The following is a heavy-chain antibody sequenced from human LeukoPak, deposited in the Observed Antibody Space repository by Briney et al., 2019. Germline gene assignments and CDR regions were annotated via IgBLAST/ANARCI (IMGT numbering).Heavy chain of an antibody. J-gene: IGHJ4*02. CDR1: GGSISSYY. V-gene: IGHV4-59*01. Sequence: PSETLSLTCTVSGGSISSYYWSWIRQPPGKGLEWIGYIYYSGSTNYNPSLKSRVTISVDTSKNQFSLKLSSVTAADTAVYYCARGNPMVYAVIDYWGQGTLVTVSS. D-gene: IGHD2-8*01. CDR3: ARGNPMVYAVIDY. CDR2: IYYSGST.